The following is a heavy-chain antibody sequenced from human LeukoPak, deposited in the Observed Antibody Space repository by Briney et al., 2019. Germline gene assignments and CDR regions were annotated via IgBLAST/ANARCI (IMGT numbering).Heavy chain of an antibody. V-gene: IGHV3-30*18. CDR3: AKRASSYFDY. CDR2: ISSDGNNK. Sequence: PGGSLRLSCAASGFSFSTYGMHWVRQAPGKGLEWMADISSDGNNKYYADSVKGRFTISRDNSMSTLYLQMNSLSTEDTAVYYCAKRASSYFDYWGQGTLVTVSS. J-gene: IGHJ4*02. D-gene: IGHD6-6*01. CDR1: GFSFSTYG.